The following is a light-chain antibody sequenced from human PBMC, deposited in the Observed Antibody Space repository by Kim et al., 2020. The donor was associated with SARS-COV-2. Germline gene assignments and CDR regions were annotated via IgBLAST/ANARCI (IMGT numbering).Light chain of an antibody. V-gene: IGKV3-20*01. J-gene: IGKJ4*01. CDR2: GAS. CDR3: QQYGRTPVT. CDR1: PSVSSNY. Sequence: SPGERATLSCRAVPSVSSNYLAWYQQKSGQAPRLLIYGASSRAAGIPDRFSGSGSGTDFTLTISRLEPEDFAVYHCQQYGRTPVTFGGGTKADIK.